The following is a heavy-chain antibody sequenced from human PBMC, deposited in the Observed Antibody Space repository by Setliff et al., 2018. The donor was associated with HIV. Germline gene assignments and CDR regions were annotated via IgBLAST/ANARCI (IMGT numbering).Heavy chain of an antibody. CDR2: ISYTGIT. Sequence: PSETLSLTCTVSGGSISRGSYSWGWIRQPPGKGLEWIGSISYTGITNYNPSLKSRVTISVDTSQSQFSLKLTSVTAADTAVYYCARLRQWLAFFDSWGQGTLVTVSS. V-gene: IGHV4-39*01. J-gene: IGHJ4*02. CDR1: GGSISRGSYS. D-gene: IGHD6-19*01. CDR3: ARLRQWLAFFDS.